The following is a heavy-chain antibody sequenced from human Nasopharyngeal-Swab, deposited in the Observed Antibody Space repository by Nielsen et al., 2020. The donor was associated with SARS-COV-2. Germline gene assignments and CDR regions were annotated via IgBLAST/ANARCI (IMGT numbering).Heavy chain of an antibody. D-gene: IGHD1-26*01. Sequence: SETLSLTCTVSGGSISSYYWSWIRQPPGKGLEWIGYIYYSGSTNYNPSLKSRVTISVDTSKNQFSLKLSSVTAADTAVYYCARDLRVIVGANDAFDIWGQGTMVTVSS. CDR2: IYYSGST. CDR3: ARDLRVIVGANDAFDI. V-gene: IGHV4-59*13. CDR1: GGSISSYY. J-gene: IGHJ3*02.